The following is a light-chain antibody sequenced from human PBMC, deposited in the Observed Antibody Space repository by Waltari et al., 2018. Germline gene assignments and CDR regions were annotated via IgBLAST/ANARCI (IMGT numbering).Light chain of an antibody. CDR2: SNK. Sequence: QSVLTQPPSASGTPGQRGTISCSGSSSNIGSNTVNWYQQLPGTAPKLLIYSNKQPAPGVSDRFSCSMSGTAASLSLSGFQSEDEAVYYCAAWVDRLNGVVFGGGTKLTVL. CDR3: AAWVDRLNGVV. J-gene: IGLJ2*01. V-gene: IGLV1-44*01. CDR1: SSNIGSNT.